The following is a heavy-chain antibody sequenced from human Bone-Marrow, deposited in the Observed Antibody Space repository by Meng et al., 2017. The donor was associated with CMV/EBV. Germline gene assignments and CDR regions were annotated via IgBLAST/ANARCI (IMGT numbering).Heavy chain of an antibody. D-gene: IGHD2-2*02. V-gene: IGHV3-30-3*01. Sequence: GGSLRLSCAASGFTFSSYAMHWVRQAPGKGLEWVAVISYDGSNKYYADSVKGRFTISRDNSKNTLYLQMNSLRAEDTAVYYCARDRPPNRNIVVVPAAINYWGQEALVTVSS. CDR3: ARDRPPNRNIVVVPAAINY. CDR2: ISYDGSNK. CDR1: GFTFSSYA. J-gene: IGHJ4*02.